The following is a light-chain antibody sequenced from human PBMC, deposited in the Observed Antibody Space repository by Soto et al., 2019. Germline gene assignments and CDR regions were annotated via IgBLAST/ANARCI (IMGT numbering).Light chain of an antibody. V-gene: IGKV3-11*01. J-gene: IGKJ5*01. CDR2: DAS. CDR3: QQYNNWPPIT. Sequence: VLTQSPVTLSLSPGERATLSCRASQSVSSYLAWYHQKPGQAPRLLIYDASNRATGIPDRFSGIVSGTDFTLTISRLETEDFAVYYGQQYNNWPPITFGQGTRLEIK. CDR1: QSVSSY.